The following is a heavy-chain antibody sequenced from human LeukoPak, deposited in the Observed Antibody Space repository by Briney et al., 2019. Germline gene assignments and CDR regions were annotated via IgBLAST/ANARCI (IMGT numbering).Heavy chain of an antibody. CDR1: GYTFTGFG. CDR3: AGSLGYCTSNVCYLKY. CDR2: MSIHTGKT. D-gene: IGHD2-8*01. Sequence: ASVKVSCKASGYTFTGFGISWVRQAPGQGLEWMGWMSIHTGKTNYAQKVQDRVTMTTDTSTKTAYMELRSLRSDDTAVYYCAGSLGYCTSNVCYLKYWGQGTLVTVSS. J-gene: IGHJ4*02. V-gene: IGHV1-18*04.